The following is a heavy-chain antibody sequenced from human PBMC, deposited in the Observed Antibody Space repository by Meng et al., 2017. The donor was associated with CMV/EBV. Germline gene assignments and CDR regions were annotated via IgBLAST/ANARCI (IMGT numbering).Heavy chain of an antibody. D-gene: IGHD3-3*01. CDR1: GFTFSSYW. V-gene: IGHV3-7*01. CDR3: AKAPPRITIFGVASRTGWFDP. CDR2: IKQDGSEK. Sequence: GESLKISCAASGFTFSSYWMSWVRQAPGKGLEWVANIKQDGSEKYYVDSVKGRFTISRDNAKNSLYLQMNSLRAEDTAVYYCAKAPPRITIFGVASRTGWFDPWGQGTLVTVSS. J-gene: IGHJ5*02.